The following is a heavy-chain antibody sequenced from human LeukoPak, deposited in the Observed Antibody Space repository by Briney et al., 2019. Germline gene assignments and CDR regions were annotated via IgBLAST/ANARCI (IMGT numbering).Heavy chain of an antibody. Sequence: HPGGSLRLSCAASGFTFSSYAMHWVRQAPGKGLEWVAVISYDGSNKYYADSVKGRFTISRDNSKNTLYLQMNSLRAEDTAVYYCARPYYDSGLFDYWGQGTLVTVSS. CDR3: ARPYYDSGLFDY. D-gene: IGHD3-22*01. CDR2: ISYDGSNK. J-gene: IGHJ4*02. CDR1: GFTFSSYA. V-gene: IGHV3-30*04.